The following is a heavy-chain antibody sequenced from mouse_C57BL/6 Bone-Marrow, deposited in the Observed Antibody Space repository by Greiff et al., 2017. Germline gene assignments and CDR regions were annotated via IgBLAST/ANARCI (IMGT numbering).Heavy chain of an antibody. CDR1: GYAFSSSW. Sequence: VQLQQSGPELVKPGASVKISCKASGYAFSSSWMNWVKQRPGKGLEWIGRIYPGDGDTNYNGKFKGKATLTADKSSSTAYMQLSSLTSEDSAVYFCARSGYRLAYWGQGTLVPVSA. D-gene: IGHD3-1*01. J-gene: IGHJ3*01. CDR2: IYPGDGDT. V-gene: IGHV1-82*01. CDR3: ARSGYRLAY.